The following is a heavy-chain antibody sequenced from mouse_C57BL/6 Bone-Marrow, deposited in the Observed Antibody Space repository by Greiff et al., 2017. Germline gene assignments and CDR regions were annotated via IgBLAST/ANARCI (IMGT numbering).Heavy chain of an antibody. V-gene: IGHV6-6*01. CDR3: TSTYYSNYAWFAY. CDR1: GFTFSDAW. Sequence: GGSMKLSCAASGFTFSDAWMDWVRQSPEKGLEWVAEIRNKANNHATYYAESVKGRFTISRDDSKSSVYLQMNSLRAEDTGIYYCTSTYYSNYAWFAYWGQGTLVTVSA. D-gene: IGHD2-5*01. J-gene: IGHJ3*01. CDR2: IRNKANNHAT.